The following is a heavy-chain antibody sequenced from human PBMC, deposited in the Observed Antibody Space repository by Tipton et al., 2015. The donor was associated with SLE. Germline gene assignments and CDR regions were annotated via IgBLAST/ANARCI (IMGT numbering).Heavy chain of an antibody. Sequence: QLVQSGGGLVQPGGSLRLSCAASGFTLSSYEMNWVRQAPGKGLEWVSYISSSGSSIYYADSVKGRFTISRDNAKNSLYLQMNSLRAEDTAVYYCAREYYYDTSNYYHYFDYWGQGTLVTVSS. CDR2: ISSSGSSI. J-gene: IGHJ4*02. CDR1: GFTLSSYE. D-gene: IGHD3-22*01. CDR3: AREYYYDTSNYYHYFDY. V-gene: IGHV3-48*03.